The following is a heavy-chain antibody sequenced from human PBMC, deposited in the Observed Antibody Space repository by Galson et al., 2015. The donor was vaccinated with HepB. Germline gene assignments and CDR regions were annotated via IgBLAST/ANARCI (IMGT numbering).Heavy chain of an antibody. V-gene: IGHV3-30*04. CDR2: ISAGDGRNT. J-gene: IGHJ4*02. CDR3: AREGFSSGHAGIFDC. Sequence: SLRLSCAASGLIFGNSVMHWVRQAPGKGLEWVALISAGDGRNTNYADSVRGRFTISRDNSKNKVFLQMNSLRAEDTAVYYCAREGFSSGHAGIFDCWGLGALVTVSS. D-gene: IGHD3-22*01. CDR1: GLIFGNSV.